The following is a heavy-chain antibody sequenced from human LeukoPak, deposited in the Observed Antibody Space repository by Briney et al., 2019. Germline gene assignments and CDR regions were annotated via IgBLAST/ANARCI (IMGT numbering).Heavy chain of an antibody. V-gene: IGHV3-66*01. CDR2: IYSGGST. Sequence: PGGSLRLSCAASGFTVSSNYMSWVRQAPGKGLEWVSVIYSGGSTYYADSVKGRFTISRDNSKNTLYLQMSSLRAEDTAVYYCARDLGYSYGSYGMDVWGQGTTVTVSS. J-gene: IGHJ6*02. CDR1: GFTVSSNY. D-gene: IGHD5-18*01. CDR3: ARDLGYSYGSYGMDV.